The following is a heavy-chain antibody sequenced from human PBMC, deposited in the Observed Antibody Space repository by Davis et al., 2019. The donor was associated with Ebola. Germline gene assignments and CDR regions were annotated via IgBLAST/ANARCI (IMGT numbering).Heavy chain of an antibody. CDR1: GFTFRTYG. CDR2: IWYDGTNK. D-gene: IGHD3-3*01. CDR3: AKSGLSFGVVKYHYGMDV. Sequence: GGSLRLSCAASGFTFRTYGMHWVRQAPGKGLEWVAVIWYDGTNKHYADSVKGRFTISRDNAKNTLYLQMNSLRAEDTAVYYCAKSGLSFGVVKYHYGMDVWGKGTTVTVSS. J-gene: IGHJ6*04. V-gene: IGHV3-33*03.